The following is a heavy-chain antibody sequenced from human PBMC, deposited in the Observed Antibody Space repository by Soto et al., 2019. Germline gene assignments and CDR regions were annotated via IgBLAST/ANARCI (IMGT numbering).Heavy chain of an antibody. V-gene: IGHV1-69*02. D-gene: IGHD5-12*01. CDR2: IIPILGIA. CDR3: ARISGHDLAYYGMDV. CDR1: GGTFSSYT. Sequence: QVQLVQSGAEVKKPGSSVKVSCKASGGTFSSYTISWVRQAPGQGLEWMGRIIPILGIANYAQKFQGRVTITADKSTRTAYMELRSLRPEDTAVYYCARISGHDLAYYGMDVWGQGTTVTVSS. J-gene: IGHJ6*02.